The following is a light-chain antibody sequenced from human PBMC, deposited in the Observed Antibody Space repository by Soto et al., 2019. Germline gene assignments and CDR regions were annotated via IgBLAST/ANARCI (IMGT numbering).Light chain of an antibody. Sequence: EIVLTQSPGTLSLSPGERATLSCRASQSIGSSYLAWYQQKPGQAPRLLIHGASSRATGIPDRFSGSGSGTDFTLTISRLEPEDFAVYYCQQYSNPPLMYTFGQGTKLEIK. CDR2: GAS. V-gene: IGKV3-20*01. CDR3: QQYSNPPLMYT. CDR1: QSIGSSY. J-gene: IGKJ2*01.